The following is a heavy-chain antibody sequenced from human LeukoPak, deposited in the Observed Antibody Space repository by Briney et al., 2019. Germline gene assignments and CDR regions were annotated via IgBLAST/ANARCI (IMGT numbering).Heavy chain of an antibody. D-gene: IGHD5-24*01. Sequence: SETLSLTCTVSGGSISYFYWSWIRQPAGKGLEWIGRIYTSGSTNYNPSLKSRVTMSVDTSKNQFSLKLSSVTAADTAVYYCAREGDGYNLNFDYWGQGTLVTVSS. CDR3: AREGDGYNLNFDY. V-gene: IGHV4-4*07. CDR1: GGSISYFY. CDR2: IYTSGST. J-gene: IGHJ4*02.